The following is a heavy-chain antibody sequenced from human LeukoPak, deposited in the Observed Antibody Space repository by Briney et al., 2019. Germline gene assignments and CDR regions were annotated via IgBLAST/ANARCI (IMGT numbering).Heavy chain of an antibody. CDR1: GFTFSNAW. Sequence: GGSLRLSCAASGFTFSNAWMSWVRQAPGKGLEWVGRIKSKTDGGTTDYAAPVKGRFTISRDDSKNTLYLQMNSLTAEDAAVYYCTVMPGGSSWYVFRDYWGQGTLVTVSS. D-gene: IGHD6-13*01. CDR2: IKSKTDGGTT. CDR3: TVMPGGSSWYVFRDY. V-gene: IGHV3-15*01. J-gene: IGHJ4*02.